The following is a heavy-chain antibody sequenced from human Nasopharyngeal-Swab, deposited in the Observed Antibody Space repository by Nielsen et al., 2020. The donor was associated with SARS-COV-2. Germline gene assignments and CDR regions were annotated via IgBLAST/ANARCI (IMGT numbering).Heavy chain of an antibody. V-gene: IGHV4-31*03. CDR1: GGSISSGGYY. Sequence: SETLSLTCTVSGGSISSGGYYWSWIRQHPGKGLEWIGYIYYGGSTYYNPSLKSRVTISVDTSKNQFSLKLSSVTAADTAVYYCARQLEYSSLTVGSMGAFDIWGQGTMVTVSS. D-gene: IGHD6-6*01. CDR2: IYYGGST. J-gene: IGHJ3*02. CDR3: ARQLEYSSLTVGSMGAFDI.